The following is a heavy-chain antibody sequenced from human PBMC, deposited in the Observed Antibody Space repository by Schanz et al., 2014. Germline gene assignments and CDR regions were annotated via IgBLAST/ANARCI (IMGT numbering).Heavy chain of an antibody. J-gene: IGHJ3*02. CDR1: GGTFSSYT. Sequence: QVQLVQSEAEVKKPGSSVKVSCKASGGTFSSYTISWVRQAPGQGLEWMGKIIPVLNIATYAQRFQGRVSITADTSTNTAYMELSSLTSDDTAVYYCARGGGPEDVFDIWGQGTILTVSS. V-gene: IGHV1-69*02. D-gene: IGHD2-15*01. CDR3: ARGGGPEDVFDI. CDR2: IIPVLNIA.